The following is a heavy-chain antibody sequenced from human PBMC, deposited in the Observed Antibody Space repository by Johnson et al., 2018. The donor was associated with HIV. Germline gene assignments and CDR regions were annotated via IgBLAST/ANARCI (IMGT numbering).Heavy chain of an antibody. Sequence: QVQLVQSGGGVVRPGGSLRLSCAPSGFTFSDYYMSWLRQAPGKGLEWVSYISSSGSTIYYADSVKGRFTISRDNAKHSLYLQMNSLRAEDTAVYYCAKDWGAAAGSGAFDIWGQGTLVTVSS. CDR2: ISSSGSTI. D-gene: IGHD6-13*01. CDR3: AKDWGAAAGSGAFDI. V-gene: IGHV3-11*04. J-gene: IGHJ3*02. CDR1: GFTFSDYY.